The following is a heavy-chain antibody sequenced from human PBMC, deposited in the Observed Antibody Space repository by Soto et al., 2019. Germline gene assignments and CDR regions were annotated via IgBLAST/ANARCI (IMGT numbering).Heavy chain of an antibody. CDR1: GFNFTHYR. J-gene: IGHJ4*02. D-gene: IGHD1-7*01. V-gene: IGHV3-74*01. Sequence: PGGSLRLSCAASGFNFTHYRIHWVRQAPGKGLVWGSRVNSDGSSTNSADAVKGRFTISRDNSNNMAYLQMNNLTVEDTGVYYCAKGGDWNYVYDFWGQGTLVTVSS. CDR3: AKGGDWNYVYDF. CDR2: VNSDGSST.